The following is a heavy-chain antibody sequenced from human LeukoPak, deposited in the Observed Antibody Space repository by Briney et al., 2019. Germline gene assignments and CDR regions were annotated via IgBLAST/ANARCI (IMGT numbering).Heavy chain of an antibody. CDR3: ARNFPSSSDAFDI. V-gene: IGHV4-59*01. CDR2: IYYSGST. D-gene: IGHD6-6*01. Sequence: SETLSLTCTVSGGSISGYYWSWIRQPPGKGLEWIGYIYYSGSTNYNPSLKSRVTISVDTPKNQFSLKLSSVTAADTAVYYCARNFPSSSDAFDIWGQGTMVTVSS. J-gene: IGHJ3*02. CDR1: GGSISGYY.